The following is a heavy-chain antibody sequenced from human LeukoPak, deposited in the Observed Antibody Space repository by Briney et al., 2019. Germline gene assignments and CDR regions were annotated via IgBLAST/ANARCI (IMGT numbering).Heavy chain of an antibody. V-gene: IGHV4-59*08. Sequence: PSETLSLTCTVSGGSISNYYWSWIRQPPGKGLEWIGYIYDSGSTKYNPSLKSRVTISVDTSKNQYSLELTSVTAADTAVYYCARLESGVLGDPYYYDTSGYCYRGYFDSWGQGTLLTVSS. D-gene: IGHD3-22*01. CDR2: IYDSGST. CDR3: ARLESGVLGDPYYYDTSGYCYRGYFDS. J-gene: IGHJ4*02. CDR1: GGSISNYY.